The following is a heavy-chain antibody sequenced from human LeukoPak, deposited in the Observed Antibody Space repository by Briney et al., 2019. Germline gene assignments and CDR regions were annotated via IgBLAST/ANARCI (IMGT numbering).Heavy chain of an antibody. CDR3: ARGFRGWLAYYFDY. CDR1: GGSISSSSYY. V-gene: IGHV4-39*07. D-gene: IGHD6-19*01. CDR2: IYYSGST. J-gene: IGHJ4*02. Sequence: SETLSLTCTVSGGSISSSSYYWGWIRQPPGKGLEWIGSIYYSGSTYYNPSLKSRVTISVDTSKNQFSLKLSSVTAADTAVYYCARGFRGWLAYYFDYWGQGTLVTVSS.